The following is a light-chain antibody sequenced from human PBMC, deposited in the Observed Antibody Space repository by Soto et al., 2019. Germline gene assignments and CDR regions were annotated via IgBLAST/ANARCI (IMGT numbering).Light chain of an antibody. Sequence: DIQMTQSPSSLSASVGDRVTITCRASQGIDNSLNWFQQKPGKAPKVPIYDASTLETGVPPRFSGSGFGTDFTFTIASLQPEDFATYYCQQYDTLPATFGGGTRVDIK. CDR2: DAS. CDR3: QQYDTLPAT. CDR1: QGIDNS. J-gene: IGKJ4*01. V-gene: IGKV1-33*01.